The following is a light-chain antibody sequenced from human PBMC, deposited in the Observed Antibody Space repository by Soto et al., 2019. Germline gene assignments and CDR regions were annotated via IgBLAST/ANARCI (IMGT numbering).Light chain of an antibody. J-gene: IGLJ1*01. CDR1: SSDVGGHNY. CDR3: SSYTTSNTLLYV. CDR2: EVS. V-gene: IGLV2-14*01. Sequence: QSVLTQPASVSGSPGQSITISCTASSSDVGGHNYVSWYQQHPGKAPKLMIYEVSTRPSGVANRFSGSKSGNTASLTISGLQADDEADYYCSSYTTSNTLLYVFGTGTKLTVL.